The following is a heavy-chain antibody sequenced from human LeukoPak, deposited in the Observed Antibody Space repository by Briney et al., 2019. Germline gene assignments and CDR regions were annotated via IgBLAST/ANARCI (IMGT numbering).Heavy chain of an antibody. V-gene: IGHV4-34*01. CDR1: GGSFSGYY. J-gene: IGHJ5*02. Sequence: SETLSLTCAVYGGSFSGYYWSWIRQPPGKGLEWIGEINHSGSTNYNPSLKSRVTISVDTSKNQFSLKLSSVTAADTAVYYCARFPYDSSVYYLWGQGTLVTVSS. CDR2: INHSGST. D-gene: IGHD3-22*01. CDR3: ARFPYDSSVYYL.